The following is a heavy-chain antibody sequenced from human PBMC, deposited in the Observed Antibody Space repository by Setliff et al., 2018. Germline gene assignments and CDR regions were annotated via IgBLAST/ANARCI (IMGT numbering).Heavy chain of an antibody. J-gene: IGHJ4*02. V-gene: IGHV4-34*01. Sequence: SETLSLTCTVYGGPLSGFSWNWIRQSPGGGLEWIGEITDTGRTKYIPSLKSRVTISIHMSWNQFSLRLSSLTAADTAVYYCARGRNVAARLLDSWGQGTLVTVSS. CDR2: ITDTGRT. CDR1: GGPLSGFS. D-gene: IGHD6-6*01. CDR3: ARGRNVAARLLDS.